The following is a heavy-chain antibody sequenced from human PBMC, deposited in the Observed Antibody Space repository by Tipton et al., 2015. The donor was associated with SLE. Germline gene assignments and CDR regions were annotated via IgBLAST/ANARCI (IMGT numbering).Heavy chain of an antibody. D-gene: IGHD6-13*01. Sequence: TLSLTCTVSGGSMDTYYWSWLRQPPGKGLEWIGYLFDGGNTKYNPSLKSRVTISVDTSKNQFSLKLSSVTAADTAVYYCARGRRGAAAGDYYYYCMDVWGKGTTVTVSS. J-gene: IGHJ6*03. CDR3: ARGRRGAAAGDYYYYCMDV. V-gene: IGHV4-59*01. CDR2: LFDGGNT. CDR1: GGSMDTYY.